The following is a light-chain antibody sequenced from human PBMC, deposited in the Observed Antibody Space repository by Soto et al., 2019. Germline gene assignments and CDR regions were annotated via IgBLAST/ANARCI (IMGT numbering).Light chain of an antibody. V-gene: IGLV1-40*01. J-gene: IGLJ3*02. CDR2: GNS. CDR3: QSYDSSLSGWV. CDR1: SSNIGAGYD. Sequence: QSVLTQPPSVSGAQGQRVTISCTGSSSNIGAGYDVPWYQQLPGTAPKLLIYGNSNRPSGVPDRFSGSKSGTSASLAITGLQAEDEADYYCQSYDSSLSGWVFGGGTKLTVL.